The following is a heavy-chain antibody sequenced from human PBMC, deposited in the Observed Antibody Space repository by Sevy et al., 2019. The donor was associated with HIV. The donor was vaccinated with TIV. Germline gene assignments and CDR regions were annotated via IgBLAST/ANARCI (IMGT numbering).Heavy chain of an antibody. CDR3: ARDLGYETTGYLPLFDN. Sequence: GGSLRLSCAASGFTFSTHAMHWVRQAPGKGLEWVAIISYDGNIEYYPDSVKGRFTISRDDSKNTLYLQMNSLRSEDTALYYCARDLGYETTGYLPLFDNWGQRTLVTVSS. J-gene: IGHJ4*02. CDR1: GFTFSTHA. D-gene: IGHD3-9*01. V-gene: IGHV3-30-3*01. CDR2: ISYDGNIE.